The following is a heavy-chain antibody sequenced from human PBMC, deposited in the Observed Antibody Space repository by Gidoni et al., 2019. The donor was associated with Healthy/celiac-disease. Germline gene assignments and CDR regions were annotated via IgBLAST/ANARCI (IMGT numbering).Heavy chain of an antibody. CDR2: INHSGST. Sequence: QVQLPQWGAGLFKPSETLSLPCAFYGGSFRGYYWSWIRQPPGKGLEWIGEINHSGSTNYNPALKSRVTISVDTSKNQFSLKLSSVTAADTAVYYWARVRRRLELRDWYFDLWGRGTLVTVSS. D-gene: IGHD1-7*01. V-gene: IGHV4-34*01. CDR3: ARVRRRLELRDWYFDL. CDR1: GGSFRGYY. J-gene: IGHJ2*01.